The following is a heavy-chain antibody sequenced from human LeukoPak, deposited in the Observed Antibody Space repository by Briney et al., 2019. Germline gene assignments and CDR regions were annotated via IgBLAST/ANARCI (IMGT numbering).Heavy chain of an antibody. V-gene: IGHV4-31*03. D-gene: IGHD6-19*01. J-gene: IGHJ4*02. CDR2: IYYSGST. CDR3: ATNAVAGSFDY. Sequence: PSETLSLTCTVSGGSISSGGYYWSWIRQHPGKGLEWIGYIYYSGSTYYNPSLKSRVTISVDTSKNQFSLKLSSVTAADTAVYYCATNAVAGSFDYWGQGTLVTVSS. CDR1: GGSISSGGYY.